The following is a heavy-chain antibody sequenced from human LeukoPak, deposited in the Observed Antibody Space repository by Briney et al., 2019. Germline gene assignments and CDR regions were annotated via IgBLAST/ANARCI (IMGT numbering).Heavy chain of an antibody. D-gene: IGHD3-22*01. Sequence: GGSLRLSCAASGFTVSSNYMSWVRQAPGKGLEWVSGIYSGGSTYYADSVKGRFTISRDNSKNTLYLQMNSLRAEDTAVYYCARDRGSYYDTSGYPIWGQGTMVTVSS. J-gene: IGHJ3*02. CDR2: IYSGGST. CDR3: ARDRGSYYDTSGYPI. V-gene: IGHV3-53*01. CDR1: GFTVSSNY.